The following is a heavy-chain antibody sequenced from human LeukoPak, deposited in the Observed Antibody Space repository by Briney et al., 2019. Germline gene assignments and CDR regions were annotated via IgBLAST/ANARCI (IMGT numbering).Heavy chain of an antibody. D-gene: IGHD6-19*01. CDR3: ARGSLGTIAVAGTLDY. CDR1: GVTFSNYG. J-gene: IGHJ4*02. V-gene: IGHV3-33*01. CDR2: IWYDGSNK. Sequence: PGGSLRLSCAASGVTFSNYGMHWVRQAPGKGLEWVAVIWYDGSNKYYADSVKGRFTISRDNSKNTLYLQMNSLRAEDTAVYYCARGSLGTIAVAGTLDYWGQGILVTVSS.